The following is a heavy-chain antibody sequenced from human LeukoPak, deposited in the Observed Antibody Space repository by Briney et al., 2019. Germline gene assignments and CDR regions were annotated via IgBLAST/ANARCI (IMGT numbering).Heavy chain of an antibody. CDR3: ARGARRVVRGVISYYFDY. V-gene: IGHV1-8*01. Sequence: ASVNVSCKASGYTFTIYDINWVRQATGQGIEWMVWMNPNSGNTGYAQKFQGRVTMTRNTSISTAYMELSSLRSEDTAVYYCARGARRVVRGVISYYFDYWGQGTLVTVSS. CDR2: MNPNSGNT. J-gene: IGHJ4*02. D-gene: IGHD3-10*01. CDR1: GYTFTIYD.